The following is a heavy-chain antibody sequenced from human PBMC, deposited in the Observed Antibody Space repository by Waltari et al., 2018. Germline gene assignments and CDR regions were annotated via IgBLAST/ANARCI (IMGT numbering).Heavy chain of an antibody. CDR1: GGPIPSLSDY. D-gene: IGHD1-26*01. CDR2: IYYGGSA. V-gene: IGHV4-39*01. J-gene: IGHJ4*02. CDR3: TDGRGRFEY. Sequence: QVQLQESGPGLVKPSETLSLVCSVSGGPIPSLSDYWAWIRQPPGKGLEWIGSIYYGGSAFYNPSLNSRVTLSFDTSKNQFSLHLRSATAADTAVYYCTDGRGRFEYWGQGTLVTVS.